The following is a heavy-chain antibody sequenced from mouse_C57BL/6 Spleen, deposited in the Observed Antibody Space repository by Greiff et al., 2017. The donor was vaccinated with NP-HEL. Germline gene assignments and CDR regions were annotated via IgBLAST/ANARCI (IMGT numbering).Heavy chain of an antibody. V-gene: IGHV1-15*01. CDR1: GYTFTDYE. D-gene: IGHD2-1*01. Sequence: QVQLQQSGAELVRPGASVTLSCKASGYTFTDYEMHWVKQTPVHGLEWIGAIDPETGGTAYNQKFKGKAILTADKSSSTADMELRSLTSEDSAVYYCTSNYGFAYWGQGTLVTVSA. J-gene: IGHJ3*01. CDR2: IDPETGGT. CDR3: TSNYGFAY.